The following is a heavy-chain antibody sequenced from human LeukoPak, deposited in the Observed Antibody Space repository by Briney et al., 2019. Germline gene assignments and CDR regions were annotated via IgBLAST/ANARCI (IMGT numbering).Heavy chain of an antibody. V-gene: IGHV3-49*04. D-gene: IGHD5-24*01. CDR1: GFSFGDYA. CDR2: LRSKTYGGTT. CDR3: TRASERWLQSEYFRH. J-gene: IGHJ1*01. Sequence: GRSLRLSCTASGFSFGDYAMSWVRQAPGKGLEWLGFLRSKTYGGTTEYAASVKGRFTISRDDSKNIAYLQMNSLKTEDTAVYYCTRASERWLQSEYFRHWGQGTLVTVSS.